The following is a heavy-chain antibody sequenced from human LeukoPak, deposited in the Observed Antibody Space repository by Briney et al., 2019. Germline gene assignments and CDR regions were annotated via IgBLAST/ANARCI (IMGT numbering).Heavy chain of an antibody. D-gene: IGHD3-10*01. CDR2: IYYSGST. V-gene: IGHV4-59*08. CDR3: ARRGSGSPFDY. Sequence: PSETLSLTCTVSGGSISSYYWSWIRQPPGKGLEWIGYIYYSGSTNYNPSLKSRVTIAVDTSKNQFSLKLSSVTAADTAVYYCARRGSGSPFDYWGQGTLVTVSS. J-gene: IGHJ4*02. CDR1: GGSISSYY.